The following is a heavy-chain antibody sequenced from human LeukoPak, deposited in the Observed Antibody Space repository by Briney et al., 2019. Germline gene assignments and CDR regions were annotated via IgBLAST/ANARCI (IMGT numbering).Heavy chain of an antibody. CDR3: ARQLGNYDSWSGYYQFDY. D-gene: IGHD3-3*01. V-gene: IGHV4-39*01. Sequence: PSETLSLTCTVSGGSTSSTSYYWGWIRQPPGKGLEWIGSVYYSGSTYYNPSLKSRVTISVDTSKNQFSLKLSSVTAADTAVYYCARQLGNYDSWSGYYQFDYWGQGTLVTVSS. J-gene: IGHJ4*02. CDR2: VYYSGST. CDR1: GGSTSSTSYY.